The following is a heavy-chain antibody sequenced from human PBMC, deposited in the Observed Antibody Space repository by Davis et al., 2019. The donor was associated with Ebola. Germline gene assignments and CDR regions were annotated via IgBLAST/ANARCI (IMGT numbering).Heavy chain of an antibody. J-gene: IGHJ4*02. CDR1: EYVFGDYG. CDR3: ARGRRAGMGRTYYVDY. V-gene: IGHV3-49*03. D-gene: IGHD6-19*01. CDR2: IRNAVSGATT. Sequence: GESLKISCTGSEYVFGDYGVVWFRQAPGKGLEWIGYIRNAVSGATTDYAASVKVRFTVSRDDSKTIAFLQMNGLKIEDTAVYFCARGRRAGMGRTYYVDYWGQGTLVTVSS.